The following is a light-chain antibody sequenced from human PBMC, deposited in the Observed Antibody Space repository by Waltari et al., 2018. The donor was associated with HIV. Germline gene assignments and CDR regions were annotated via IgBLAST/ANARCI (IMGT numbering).Light chain of an antibody. CDR3: CSNAARATYV. CDR1: SSDVGGYND. Sequence: QSALAQPRSVSGSPGQSVTITCTGTSSDVGGYNDVTWFQHHPGKAPKLIIYHVTKRPSVVPDRFSASKSGNTASLTISGLQAEDEAEYYCCSNAARATYVFGTGTQVTVL. J-gene: IGLJ1*01. CDR2: HVT. V-gene: IGLV2-11*01.